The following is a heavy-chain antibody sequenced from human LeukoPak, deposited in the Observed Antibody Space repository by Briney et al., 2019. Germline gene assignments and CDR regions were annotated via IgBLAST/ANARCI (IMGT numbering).Heavy chain of an antibody. CDR3: ARDPGSIVVVPSAREYYFDY. D-gene: IGHD2-2*01. CDR2: ICIISRYI. Sequence: CGSLTLSCAASGFTFSSYSMNWVRQAPGKGLEWVSSICIISRYIYYAHSVKGRFTISRDKAKNSLYLQMNSLRAEDTAVYYWARDPGSIVVVPSAREYYFDYWGQGNLVTVSS. V-gene: IGHV3-21*01. CDR1: GFTFSSYS. J-gene: IGHJ4*02.